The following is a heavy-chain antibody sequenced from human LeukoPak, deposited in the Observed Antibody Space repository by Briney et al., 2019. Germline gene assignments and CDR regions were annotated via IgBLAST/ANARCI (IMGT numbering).Heavy chain of an antibody. Sequence: PGGSLRLSCAASGFTFSTYGMTWVRQAPGKGLEWVSAISGSGGRTYYADSVKGRFTISRDNSKNTLYLQMNSLRAEDTAVYYCTKRDGGNSPYDYWGRGTLVTVSS. CDR1: GFTFSTYG. D-gene: IGHD4-23*01. CDR3: TKRDGGNSPYDY. J-gene: IGHJ4*02. CDR2: ISGSGGRT. V-gene: IGHV3-23*01.